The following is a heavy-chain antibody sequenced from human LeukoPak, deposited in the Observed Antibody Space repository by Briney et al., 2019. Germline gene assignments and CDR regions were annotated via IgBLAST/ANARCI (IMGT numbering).Heavy chain of an antibody. J-gene: IGHJ5*02. CDR3: AREASPARNYYGTGP. D-gene: IGHD3-10*01. CDR1: GHSISSGYF. V-gene: IGHV4-38-2*02. CDR2: VYYSGGT. Sequence: PSETLSLTCTVSGHSISSGYFWGWIRQPPGKGLEWIGSVYYSGGTYNPSLKSRVTISVDTSKNQFSLNLSSVTAADTAVYYCAREASPARNYYGTGPWGQGTLVTVSS.